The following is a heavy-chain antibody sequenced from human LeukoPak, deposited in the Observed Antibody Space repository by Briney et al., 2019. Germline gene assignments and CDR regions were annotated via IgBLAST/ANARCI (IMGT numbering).Heavy chain of an antibody. V-gene: IGHV1-69*05. CDR1: GGTFSSYA. CDR2: IIPIFGTA. Sequence: SVKDSCKASGGTFSSYAISWVRQAPGKGLEWMGGIIPIFGTANYAQKFQGRVTITTDESTSTAYMGLSSLRSEDTAVYYCARGELPGDYYYMDVWGKGTTVTVSS. J-gene: IGHJ6*03. CDR3: ARGELPGDYYYMDV. D-gene: IGHD1-26*01.